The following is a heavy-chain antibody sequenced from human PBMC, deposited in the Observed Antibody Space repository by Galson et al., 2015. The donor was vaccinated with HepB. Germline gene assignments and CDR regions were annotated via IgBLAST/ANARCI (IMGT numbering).Heavy chain of an antibody. V-gene: IGHV1-2*06. D-gene: IGHD6-13*01. CDR2: INPNSGGT. CDR3: ASRIAAPGGY. CDR1: GYTFTGYY. Sequence: SGYTFTGYYMHWVRQAPGQGLEWMGRINPNSGGTNYAQKFQGRVTMTRDTSISTAYMELSRLRSDDTAVYYCASRIAAPGGYWGQGTLVTVSS. J-gene: IGHJ4*02.